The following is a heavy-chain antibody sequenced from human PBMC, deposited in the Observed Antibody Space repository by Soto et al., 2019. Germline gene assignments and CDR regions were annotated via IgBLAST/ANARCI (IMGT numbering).Heavy chain of an antibody. CDR2: IYPGDSET. J-gene: IGHJ1*01. CDR1: GYSFGGYW. D-gene: IGHD2-15*01. Sequence: GESLKISCKGSGYSFGGYWIAWVRQMPGKGLEWMGIIYPGDSETRYRPSFQGQVTISADKSISTAYLQWSSLKASDTAIYYCAREYCSGGSCYLAYFQHWGQGTLVTVSS. V-gene: IGHV5-51*01. CDR3: AREYCSGGSCYLAYFQH.